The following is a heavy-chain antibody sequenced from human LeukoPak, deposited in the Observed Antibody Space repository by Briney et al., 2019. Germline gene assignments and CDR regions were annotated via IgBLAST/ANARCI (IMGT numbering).Heavy chain of an antibody. D-gene: IGHD5-24*01. CDR1: GGSLSGYY. Sequence: SETLSLTCAVDGGSLSGYYWSWIRQPPGKGLEWIGEINYSGDTSYNPSLKSRVTISVDTSKDQFSLRMWPVTAADTAFYFCARAPSSYESGNGYPNPGWLDPRGQGALVTVSS. CDR2: INYSGDT. J-gene: IGHJ5*02. V-gene: IGHV4-34*01. CDR3: ARAPSSYESGNGYPNPGWLDP.